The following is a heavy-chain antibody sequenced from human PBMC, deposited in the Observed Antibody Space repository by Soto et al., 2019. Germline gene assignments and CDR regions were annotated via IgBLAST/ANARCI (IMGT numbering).Heavy chain of an antibody. V-gene: IGHV1-3*05. D-gene: IGHD4-17*01. CDR1: GYIFTNYA. CDR2: INAGNGNT. Sequence: QVQLVQSGAEEKKPGASVKVSCKASGYIFTNYAMHWVRQAPGQRLEWMGWINAGNGNTKYSQKFQGRVTITRDTSASTAYMELSSLRSEDTAVYYCARDLERDFGDYAEFGYWGQGTLVTVSS. CDR3: ARDLERDFGDYAEFGY. J-gene: IGHJ4*02.